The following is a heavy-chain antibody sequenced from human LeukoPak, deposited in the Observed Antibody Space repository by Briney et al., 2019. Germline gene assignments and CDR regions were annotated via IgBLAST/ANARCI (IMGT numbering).Heavy chain of an antibody. J-gene: IGHJ4*02. V-gene: IGHV3-7*02. Sequence: GGSLRLSCAASGFTFSTYWMSWVRQAPGKGLEWVANIRQDGREKYYVDSVKGRFTISRDNSKNTLYLQMNSLRAEDTAVYYCARLTTTVTTPFDYWGQGTLVTVSS. CDR2: IRQDGREK. CDR1: GFTFSTYW. D-gene: IGHD4-17*01. CDR3: ARLTTTVTTPFDY.